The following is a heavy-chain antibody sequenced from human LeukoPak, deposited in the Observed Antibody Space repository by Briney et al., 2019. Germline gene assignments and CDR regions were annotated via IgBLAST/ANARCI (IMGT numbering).Heavy chain of an antibody. D-gene: IGHD3-16*02. Sequence: GGSLRLSCAASGFTFSSYAMSWVRQAPGKGLEWVSAISGSGGSTYYADSVKGRFTISRDNSKNTLYLQMNSLRAEDTAVYYCAKLACDYVWGTYRPFDFWGQGTLVTVSS. CDR1: GFTFSSYA. V-gene: IGHV3-23*01. CDR2: ISGSGGST. CDR3: AKLACDYVWGTYRPFDF. J-gene: IGHJ4*02.